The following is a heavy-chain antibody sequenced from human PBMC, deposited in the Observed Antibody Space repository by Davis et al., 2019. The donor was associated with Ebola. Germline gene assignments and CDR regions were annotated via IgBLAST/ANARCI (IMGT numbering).Heavy chain of an antibody. V-gene: IGHV3-23*01. CDR3: AKVTGSFDY. D-gene: IGHD2-15*01. CDR1: GFTVSSNY. CDR2: ISGSGGST. J-gene: IGHJ4*02. Sequence: GESLKISCAASGFTVSSNYMSWVRQAPGKGLEWVSAISGSGGSTYYADSVKGRFTISRDNSKNTLYLQMNSLRAEDTAVYYCAKVTGSFDYWGQGTLVTVSS.